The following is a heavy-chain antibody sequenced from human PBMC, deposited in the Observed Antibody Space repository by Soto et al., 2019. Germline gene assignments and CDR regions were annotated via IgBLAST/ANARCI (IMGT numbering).Heavy chain of an antibody. Sequence: GASVKVSCKASGGTFSSYAISWVRQAPGQGLEWMGGIIPIFGTANYAQKFQGRVTITADESTSTAYMELSSLRSEDTAVYYCARDAIPRYSGSYYSHYYGMDAWGQGTTVTAP. CDR2: IIPIFGTA. D-gene: IGHD1-26*01. V-gene: IGHV1-69*13. CDR3: ARDAIPRYSGSYYSHYYGMDA. J-gene: IGHJ6*02. CDR1: GGTFSSYA.